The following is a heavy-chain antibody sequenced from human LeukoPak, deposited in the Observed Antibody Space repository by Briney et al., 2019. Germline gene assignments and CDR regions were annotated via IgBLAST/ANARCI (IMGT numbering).Heavy chain of an antibody. CDR3: ARISCHYDSSGYYYESGV. CDR1: GFTFDDYG. D-gene: IGHD3-22*01. J-gene: IGHJ4*02. CDR2: INWNGANT. V-gene: IGHV3-20*04. Sequence: GGSLRLSCAASGFTFDDYGMSWVRQTPGKGLEWVSYINWNGANTGYADSVKGRFTISRDNAKNSLYLQMNSLRDEDTALYYCARISCHYDSSGYYYESGVGGQGTLVTVSS.